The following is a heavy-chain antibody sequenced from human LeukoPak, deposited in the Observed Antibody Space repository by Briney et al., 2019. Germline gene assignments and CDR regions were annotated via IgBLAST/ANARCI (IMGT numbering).Heavy chain of an antibody. Sequence: GSVTVSCKASGYTFTSYDINWVRQATRQGLEWMGWMKLNSGNTGYAQNFQGRVTMTRNTSISTDYMDLSSLRSEDTAVYYCAGSPSSSGYVDYWGQGTLVTVSS. CDR1: GYTFTSYD. CDR3: AGSPSSSGYVDY. V-gene: IGHV1-8*01. CDR2: MKLNSGNT. D-gene: IGHD3-22*01. J-gene: IGHJ4*02.